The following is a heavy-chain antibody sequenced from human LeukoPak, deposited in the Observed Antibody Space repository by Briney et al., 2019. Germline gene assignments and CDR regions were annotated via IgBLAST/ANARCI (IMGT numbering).Heavy chain of an antibody. Sequence: ASVKVSCKASGGTFSSYAISWVRQAPGQGLEWMGRIIPILGIANYAQKFQGRVTITADKSTSTAYMELSSLRSEVTAVYYCARGDTVTTEAHYYYGMDVWGQGTTVIVSS. CDR3: ARGDTVTTEAHYYYGMDV. D-gene: IGHD4-11*01. CDR2: IIPILGIA. J-gene: IGHJ6*02. CDR1: GGTFSSYA. V-gene: IGHV1-69*04.